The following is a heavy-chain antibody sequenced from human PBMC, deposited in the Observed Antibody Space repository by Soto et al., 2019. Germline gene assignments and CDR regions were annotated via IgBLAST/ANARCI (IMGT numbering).Heavy chain of an antibody. J-gene: IGHJ4*02. D-gene: IGHD6-19*01. CDR3: AKGGRQWLVTSDFNY. CDR1: GFTFSDYA. Sequence: VQLVESGGGVVQPGRSLRLSCAASGFTFSDYAMHWVRQAPGKGLEWVAVVSHDGRNTHYADSVKGRFTISRDSSKNPVSREMTSLRAGDTAVYYGAKGGRQWLVTSDFNYWGQGALVTVSS. CDR2: VSHDGRNT. V-gene: IGHV3-30*18.